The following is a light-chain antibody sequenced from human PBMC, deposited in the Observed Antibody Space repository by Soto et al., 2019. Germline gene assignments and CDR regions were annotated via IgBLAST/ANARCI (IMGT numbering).Light chain of an antibody. CDR3: SSYTGSSNFV. CDR2: EVT. CDR1: TSDFGNYNF. V-gene: IGLV2-8*01. J-gene: IGLJ1*01. Sequence: QSALTQPPSASGSPGQSVSISSTGTTSDFGNYNFVSWYQQHPGEAPKLLIYEVTKRPSGVPDRFSGSKSGNTASLTVSGLQAEDEADYYCSSYTGSSNFVFGTGTKVTVL.